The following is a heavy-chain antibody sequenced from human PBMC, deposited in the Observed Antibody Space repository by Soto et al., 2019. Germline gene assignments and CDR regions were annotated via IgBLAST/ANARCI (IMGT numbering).Heavy chain of an antibody. Sequence: PSETLSLTCTVSGGSISSSSYYWGWIRQPPGKGLEWIGSIYYSGSTYYNPSLKSRVTISVDTSKNQFSLKLSSVTAADTAVYYCASHSSSWYGPTIYYYGMDVWGQGTTVTVSS. J-gene: IGHJ6*02. CDR3: ASHSSSWYGPTIYYYGMDV. V-gene: IGHV4-39*01. D-gene: IGHD6-13*01. CDR1: GGSISSSSYY. CDR2: IYYSGST.